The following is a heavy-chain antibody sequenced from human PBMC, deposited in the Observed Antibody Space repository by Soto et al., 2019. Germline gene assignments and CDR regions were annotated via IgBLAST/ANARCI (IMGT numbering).Heavy chain of an antibody. CDR2: ISGSGGST. Sequence: EVQLLESGGGLVQPGGSLRLSCAASGFTFSSYAMSWVRQAPGKGLEWVSAISGSGGSTYYADSVKGRFTISRDNSKNTLYLQMNSLRAEDTAVYYCAKAGIPSLLRFLEWSQPYYFDYWGQGTLVTVSS. D-gene: IGHD3-3*01. J-gene: IGHJ4*02. CDR3: AKAGIPSLLRFLEWSQPYYFDY. CDR1: GFTFSSYA. V-gene: IGHV3-23*01.